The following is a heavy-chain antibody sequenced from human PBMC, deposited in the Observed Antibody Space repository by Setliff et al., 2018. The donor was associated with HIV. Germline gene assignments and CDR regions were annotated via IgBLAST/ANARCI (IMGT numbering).Heavy chain of an antibody. CDR2: IRSTAYSGTT. D-gene: IGHD4-4*01. V-gene: IGHV3-49*04. J-gene: IGHJ6*02. CDR3: SRDVLTNNYYYYGMDV. CDR1: GFTFRYFT. Sequence: PGGSLRLSCTASGFTFRYFTMSWVRQAPGKGLEWLGFIRSTAYSGTTEYAASVKDRFTISRDDSKSIAYLQMNSLKTEDSAVYYCSRDVLTNNYYYYGMDVWGQGTTVTVSS.